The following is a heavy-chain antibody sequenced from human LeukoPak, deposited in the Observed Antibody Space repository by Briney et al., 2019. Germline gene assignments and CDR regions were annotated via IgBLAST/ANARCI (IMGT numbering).Heavy chain of an antibody. D-gene: IGHD5-12*01. J-gene: IGHJ4*02. Sequence: GGSLRLSCTVSGFTFDDYAMTWVRQAPGKGLEWVGFIRSKAYGGTTEFAASVKGRFTISRDDPKSIAYLQMKSLKIEDTGVYYCTRHRGGYSGSDFAYWGQGTLVTVSP. V-gene: IGHV3-49*04. CDR2: IRSKAYGGTT. CDR3: TRHRGGYSGSDFAY. CDR1: GFTFDDYA.